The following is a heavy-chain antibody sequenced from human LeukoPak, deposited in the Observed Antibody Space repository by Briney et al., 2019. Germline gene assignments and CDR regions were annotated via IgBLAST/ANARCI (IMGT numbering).Heavy chain of an antibody. CDR3: ARDRGYDILTGYVDYYMDV. J-gene: IGHJ6*03. Sequence: ASVKVSCKASGYTFTSYGISWVRQAPGQGLEWMGWISAYNGNTNYAQKLQGRVTMTTDTSTSTAYMELRSLGSDDTAVYYCARDRGYDILTGYVDYYMDVWGKGTTVTISS. CDR1: GYTFTSYG. V-gene: IGHV1-18*01. D-gene: IGHD3-9*01. CDR2: ISAYNGNT.